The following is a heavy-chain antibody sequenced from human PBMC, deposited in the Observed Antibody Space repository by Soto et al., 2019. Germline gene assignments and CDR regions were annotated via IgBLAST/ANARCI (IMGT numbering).Heavy chain of an antibody. Sequence: ASVKVSCKASGYTFTSYGISWVRQAPGQGLEWMGWISAYNGNTNYAQKLQGRVTMTTDTSTSTAYMELRSLRSDDTAVYYCAREGYDILTGYYYYYYYMDVWGKGTTVTV. CDR1: GYTFTSYG. CDR2: ISAYNGNT. D-gene: IGHD3-9*01. CDR3: AREGYDILTGYYYYYYYMDV. J-gene: IGHJ6*03. V-gene: IGHV1-18*01.